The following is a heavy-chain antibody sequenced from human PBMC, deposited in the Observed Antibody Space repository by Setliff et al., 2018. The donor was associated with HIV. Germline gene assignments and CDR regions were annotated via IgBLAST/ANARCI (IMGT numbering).Heavy chain of an antibody. CDR1: GGSISSSNYY. CDR3: ARRGLVGAPTSFGFDY. CDR2: IYYSGST. J-gene: IGHJ4*02. Sequence: ASETLSFTCTVSGGSISSSNYYWGWIRQPPGKGLEWIGSIYYSGSTYYNPSLKSRVTISVDTSKNQISLKLSSVTAADTAVYYCARRGLVGAPTSFGFDYWGQGTLVTVSS. D-gene: IGHD1-26*01. V-gene: IGHV4-39*01.